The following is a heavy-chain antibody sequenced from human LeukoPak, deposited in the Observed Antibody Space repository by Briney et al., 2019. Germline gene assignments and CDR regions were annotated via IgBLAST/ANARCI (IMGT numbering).Heavy chain of an antibody. CDR1: GLTFSSYW. Sequence: TGGSLRLSCAASGLTFSSYWMHWVRQAPGKGLVWVSRVNTDGSTVYAASVRGRFTISRDNAKNTLYLQMNSLRVEDTAVYYCASFRSTDIWGQGTTVTVSP. CDR3: ASFRSTDI. V-gene: IGHV3-74*01. J-gene: IGHJ3*02. CDR2: VNTDGST. D-gene: IGHD3-16*02.